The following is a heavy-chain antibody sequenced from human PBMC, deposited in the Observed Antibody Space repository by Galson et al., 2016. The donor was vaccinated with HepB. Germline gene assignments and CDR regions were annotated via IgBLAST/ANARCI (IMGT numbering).Heavy chain of an antibody. CDR2: IVPVYGTT. J-gene: IGHJ6*03. D-gene: IGHD5/OR15-5a*01. V-gene: IGHV1-69*06. Sequence: SVKVSCKASGGTFNTYTLSWVRLAPGQGLEWMGGIVPVYGTTNYAHRFQGRVTITADISTNTAYMELNSLTSEDTAVYYCARGPVYPTYMDVWGKGTTITVS. CDR3: ARGPVYPTYMDV. CDR1: GGTFNTYT.